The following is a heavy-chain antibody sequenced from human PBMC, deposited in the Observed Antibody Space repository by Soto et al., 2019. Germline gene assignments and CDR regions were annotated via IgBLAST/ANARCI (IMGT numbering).Heavy chain of an antibody. CDR1: GFTFSTYT. D-gene: IGHD6-19*01. CDR2: ISGSGVST. J-gene: IGHJ5*02. CDR3: GKGHASIAVDWFDP. Sequence: EVQLLESGGGLVQPGGSLRLSCAASGFTFSTYTMTWVRQAPGKGLEWVSAISGSGVSTHYADSVKGRFTISRDNSKNTLYLQMNSLRAEDTAVYYCGKGHASIAVDWFDPWGQGTLVTVSS. V-gene: IGHV3-23*01.